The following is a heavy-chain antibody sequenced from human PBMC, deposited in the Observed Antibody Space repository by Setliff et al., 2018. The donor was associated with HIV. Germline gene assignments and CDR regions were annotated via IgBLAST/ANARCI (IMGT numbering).Heavy chain of an antibody. Sequence: SVKVSCKASAGTVSSYGIGWVRQAPGQGLEWMGRIIPNFGAANYAQRFQGRVTITADKSTSTVYMELTSLRSEDTAMYYCAGDVGGRWDYYFDIWGRGTLVTVSS. V-gene: IGHV1-69*06. CDR3: AGDVGGRWDYYFDI. J-gene: IGHJ2*01. CDR1: AGTVSSYG. D-gene: IGHD1-26*01. CDR2: IIPNFGAA.